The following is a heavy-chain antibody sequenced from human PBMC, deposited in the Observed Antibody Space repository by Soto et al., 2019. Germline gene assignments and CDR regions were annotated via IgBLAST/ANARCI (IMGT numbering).Heavy chain of an antibody. D-gene: IGHD3-22*01. CDR3: AVNYYDSSGYGPNFDD. V-gene: IGHV1-69*06. J-gene: IGHJ4*02. Sequence: VKVSCKASGGTFSSYAISWVRQAPGQGLEWMGGIIPIFGTANYAQKFQGRVTITADKSTSTAYMELSSLRSEDTAVYYCAVNYYDSSGYGPNFDDWGQGTLVTVSS. CDR1: GGTFSSYA. CDR2: IIPIFGTA.